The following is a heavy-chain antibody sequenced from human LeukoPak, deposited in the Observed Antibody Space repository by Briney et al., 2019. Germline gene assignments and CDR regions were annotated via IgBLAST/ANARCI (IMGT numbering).Heavy chain of an antibody. CDR2: TYYRSKWYN. Sequence: SQTLSLACAISGDSVFSNSSWNWIRQSPSRGLEWLGRTYYRSKWYNDYAVSVKSRITINPDTSKNQFSLQLNSVTPEGTAVYYCARVIFSYQHVYGMDVWGQGTTVTVSS. CDR3: ARVIFSYQHVYGMDV. J-gene: IGHJ6*02. D-gene: IGHD3-3*02. CDR1: GDSVFSNSS. V-gene: IGHV6-1*01.